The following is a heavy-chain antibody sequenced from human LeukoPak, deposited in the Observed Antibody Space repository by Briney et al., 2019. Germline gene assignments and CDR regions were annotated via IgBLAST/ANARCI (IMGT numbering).Heavy chain of an antibody. CDR2: IYYSGST. Sequence: ASETLSLTCTVSGGSISSYYWSWIRQPPGKGLEWIGYIYYSGSTNYNPSLKSRVTISVDTSKNQFSLKLSSVTAADTAVYYCARSDVAVAGYYFDYWGQGTLVTVSS. CDR3: ARSDVAVAGYYFDY. J-gene: IGHJ4*02. CDR1: GGSISSYY. D-gene: IGHD6-19*01. V-gene: IGHV4-59*01.